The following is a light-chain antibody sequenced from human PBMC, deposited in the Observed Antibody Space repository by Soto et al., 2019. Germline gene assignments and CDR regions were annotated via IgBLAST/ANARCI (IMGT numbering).Light chain of an antibody. CDR2: EGS. CDR3: CSYAGTTTLV. Sequence: QSVLTQPPSVSGSPGQSITISCTGTSSDVGRYNLVSWYQQHPGKAPKPKIYEGSKRPSGVSKRFSGSKSGNTASLTISGLQAEDEADYYCCSYAGTTTLVFGGGTKLTVL. CDR1: SSDVGRYNL. V-gene: IGLV2-23*01. J-gene: IGLJ2*01.